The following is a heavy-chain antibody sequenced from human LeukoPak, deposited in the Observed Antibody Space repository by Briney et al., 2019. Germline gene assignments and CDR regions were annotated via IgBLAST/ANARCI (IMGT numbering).Heavy chain of an antibody. V-gene: IGHV3-74*01. CDR3: TRDLGGAADY. J-gene: IGHJ4*02. D-gene: IGHD3-10*01. CDR2: INSHGSST. CDR1: GFTFSNYW. Sequence: PGGSLRLSCAASGFTFSNYWMHWVRQAPGKGLVWVSRINSHGSSTIYADTVKGRFTISRDNSKNTLYLQMNSLRAEDTAVYYCTRDLGGAADYWGQGTLVTVSS.